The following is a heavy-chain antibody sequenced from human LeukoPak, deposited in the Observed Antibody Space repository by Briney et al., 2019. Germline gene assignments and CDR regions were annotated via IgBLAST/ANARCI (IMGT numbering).Heavy chain of an antibody. CDR1: GFTFSSYA. D-gene: IGHD3-10*01. V-gene: IGHV3-23*01. CDR3: AREDYYGSGNYVAWGGAFDV. Sequence: GGSLRLSCAASGFTFSSYAMSWVRQAPGKGLEWVSAISGSGGSTYYADSVKGRFTISRDNAKISVYLQMNNLRAEDTAVYYCAREDYYGSGNYVAWGGAFDVWGQGTTVTVSS. CDR2: ISGSGGST. J-gene: IGHJ3*01.